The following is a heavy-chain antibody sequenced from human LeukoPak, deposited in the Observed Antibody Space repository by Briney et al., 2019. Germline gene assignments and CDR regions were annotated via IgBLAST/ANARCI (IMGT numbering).Heavy chain of an antibody. CDR1: GFTFSSYG. V-gene: IGHV3-30*18. D-gene: IGHD5-24*01. CDR2: ISYDGSNK. CDR3: AKDKGEDGYNGCDY. Sequence: GGSLRLSCAAPGFTFSSYGVHWVRQAPGKGLEWVAVISYDGSNKYYADSVKGRFTISRDNSKNTLYLQMNSLRAEDTAVYYCAKDKGEDGYNGCDYWGQGTLVTVSS. J-gene: IGHJ4*02.